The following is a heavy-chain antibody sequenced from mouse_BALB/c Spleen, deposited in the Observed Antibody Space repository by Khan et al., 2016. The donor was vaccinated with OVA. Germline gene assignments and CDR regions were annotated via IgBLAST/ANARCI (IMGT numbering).Heavy chain of an antibody. Sequence: EVKLEESGPGLVKPSQSLSLTCSVTGYSITSGYYWNWIRQFPGNKLEWMGYISYDGSNNYNPSLKNRISITRDTSKNQFFLKLNSVTTEDTATYYCARGIYYGSAMDYWGQGTSVTVSS. CDR2: ISYDGSN. CDR3: ARGIYYGSAMDY. CDR1: GYSITSGYY. V-gene: IGHV3-6*02. J-gene: IGHJ4*01. D-gene: IGHD2-1*01.